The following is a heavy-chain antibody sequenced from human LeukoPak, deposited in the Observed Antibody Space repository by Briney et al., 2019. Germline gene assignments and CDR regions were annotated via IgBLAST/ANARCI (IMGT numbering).Heavy chain of an antibody. V-gene: IGHV3-53*04. D-gene: IGHD4/OR15-4a*01. J-gene: IGHJ4*02. CDR1: GFNVSSNY. CDR2: LYSVGGT. Sequence: PGGSLRLSCAASGFNVSSNYMSWVRQAPGKGLEWVSVLYSVGGTYYADSVQGRFTISRHNSRNTLYLQQNSLRPEDTAVYYCARGAYGGPFDCWGQGTLVTVSS. CDR3: ARGAYGGPFDC.